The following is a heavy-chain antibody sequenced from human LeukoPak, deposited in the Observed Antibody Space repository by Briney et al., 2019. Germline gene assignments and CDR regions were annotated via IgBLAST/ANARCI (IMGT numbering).Heavy chain of an antibody. CDR3: ARHPPRDGSAFDY. Sequence: PSETLSLTCTVSGGSISSGSYYWGWIRQPPGKGLEWIASMYYSETTFYSPSLKSRVTISVDTSKNQLSLKLGSVTAADTAVYYCARHPPRDGSAFDYWGQGTLVTFSS. J-gene: IGHJ4*02. V-gene: IGHV4-39*01. CDR1: GGSISSGSYY. CDR2: MYYSETT.